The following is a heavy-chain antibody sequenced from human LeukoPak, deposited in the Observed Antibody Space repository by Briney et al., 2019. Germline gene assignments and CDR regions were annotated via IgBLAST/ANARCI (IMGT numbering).Heavy chain of an antibody. CDR1: GYTFTSYY. CDR2: INPSGGST. CDR3: ARDREQWLALDY. J-gene: IGHJ4*02. V-gene: IGHV1-46*01. Sequence: ASVKVSCKASGYTFTSYYMHWVRQAPGQGLEWMGIINPSGGSTSYAQKFQGRVTVTRDTSTSTVYMELSSLRSEDTAVYYCARDREQWLALDYWGQGTLVTVSS. D-gene: IGHD6-19*01.